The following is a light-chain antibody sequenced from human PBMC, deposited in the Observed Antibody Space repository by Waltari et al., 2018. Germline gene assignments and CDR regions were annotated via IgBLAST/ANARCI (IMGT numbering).Light chain of an antibody. CDR3: QQSFGNPPWT. Sequence: DIQMAQSPSSLSASIGDRVTITCRASQFINTYLNWYQHKPGEAPKLLIYDSSTLQIGVPSRFSCRGSGKDVTRTSSSLQPEGIATYYWQQSFGNPPWTFGRGAKV. J-gene: IGKJ1*01. V-gene: IGKV1-39*01. CDR1: QFINTY. CDR2: DSS.